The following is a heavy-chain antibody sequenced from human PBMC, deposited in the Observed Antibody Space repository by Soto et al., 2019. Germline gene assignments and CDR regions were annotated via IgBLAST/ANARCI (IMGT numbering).Heavy chain of an antibody. CDR2: IYPGDSDA. J-gene: IGHJ6*04. Sequence: GESLKISCKGSGYSFTSYWIGWVRQMPGKGLEWVGIIYPGDSDARYSPSFQGQASISADKSISTAYLQRSSRKASDTAMYSCASRTKPYYYYGMDVWGKGTTGTV. D-gene: IGHD2-8*01. CDR1: GYSFTSYW. V-gene: IGHV5-51*01. CDR3: ASRTKPYYYYGMDV.